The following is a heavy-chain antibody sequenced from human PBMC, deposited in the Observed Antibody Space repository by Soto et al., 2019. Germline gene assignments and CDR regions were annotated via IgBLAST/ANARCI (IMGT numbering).Heavy chain of an antibody. D-gene: IGHD1-26*01. CDR3: TGKANGY. CDR2: IKSKTDGGTT. CDR1: GITFSNAW. V-gene: IGHV3-15*01. J-gene: IGHJ4*02. Sequence: EVQLVESGGGLVNPGGSLRLSCVASGITFSNAWMSWVRQAPGKGLEWVGRIKSKTDGGTTDYAAPVKGRFTISRDDSKKILYLQMNSLKTEDTAVYYCTGKANGYWGQGTLVTVSS.